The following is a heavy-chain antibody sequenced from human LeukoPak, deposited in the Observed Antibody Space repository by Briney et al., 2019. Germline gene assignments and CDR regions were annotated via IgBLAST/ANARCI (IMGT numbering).Heavy chain of an antibody. D-gene: IGHD3-10*01. CDR2: IRYDGSNK. CDR1: GFTFSSYG. J-gene: IGHJ4*02. Sequence: GGSLRLSCAASGFTFSSYGMHWVRQAPRKGLEWVAFIRYDGSNKYYADSVKGRFTISRDNSKKTLYLQMSSLRTEDTAVYYCAKPGNIGSGSRPVRLYNFDYWGKGTLVTVSS. CDR3: AKPGNIGSGSRPVRLYNFDY. V-gene: IGHV3-30*02.